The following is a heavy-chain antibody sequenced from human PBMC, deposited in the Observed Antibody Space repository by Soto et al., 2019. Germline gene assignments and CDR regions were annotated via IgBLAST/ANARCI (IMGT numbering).Heavy chain of an antibody. Sequence: QVQLVESGGGVVQPGRSLRLSCAASGFTFSTYAMHWVRQAPGKGLEWVAVISYDGSNKYYADSVKGRFTISRDNSKNTLYLQMNSLRPEDTAVYYCAKGDDILTGYEYWYFDLWGRGTLVTVSS. CDR1: GFTFSTYA. D-gene: IGHD3-9*01. CDR2: ISYDGSNK. V-gene: IGHV3-30*18. CDR3: AKGDDILTGYEYWYFDL. J-gene: IGHJ2*01.